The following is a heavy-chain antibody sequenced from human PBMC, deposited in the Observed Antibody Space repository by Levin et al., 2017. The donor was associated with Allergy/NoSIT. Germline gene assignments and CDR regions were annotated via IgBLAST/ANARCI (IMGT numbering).Heavy chain of an antibody. D-gene: IGHD3-10*01. V-gene: IGHV4-34*01. Sequence: GSLRLSCAVYGGSFSGYYWSWIRQPPGKGLEWIGEINHSGSTNYNPSLKSRVTISVDTSKNQFSLKLSSVTAADTAVYYCARGRSYYGSGSYDYWGQGTLVTVSS. CDR1: GGSFSGYY. CDR2: INHSGST. CDR3: ARGRSYYGSGSYDY. J-gene: IGHJ4*02.